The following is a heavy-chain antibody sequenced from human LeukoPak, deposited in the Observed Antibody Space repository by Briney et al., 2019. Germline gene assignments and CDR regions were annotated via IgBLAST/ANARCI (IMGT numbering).Heavy chain of an antibody. Sequence: SETLSLTCTVSGGSVSSDIYYWSWIRQPPGKGLECIGYIYYRGSTDYNPALKSRLTISVDTSKNQFSLKLSSVTAADTAVYYCAVDFGSHRVVYWGQGSLVTVSS. CDR2: IYYRGST. CDR3: AVDFGSHRVVY. D-gene: IGHD3-3*01. CDR1: GGSVSSDIYY. J-gene: IGHJ4*01. V-gene: IGHV4-61*01.